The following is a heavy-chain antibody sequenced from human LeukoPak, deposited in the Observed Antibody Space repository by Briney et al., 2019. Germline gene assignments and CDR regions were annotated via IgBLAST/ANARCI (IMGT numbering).Heavy chain of an antibody. CDR2: IRSKAYGGTT. CDR3: TRAFSVVIVDHGGYYFDY. D-gene: IGHD3-22*01. V-gene: IGHV3-49*04. CDR1: GFTFNRYN. Sequence: GGSLRLSCAASGFTFNRYNMNWVRRAPGKGLEWVGFIRSKAYGGTTEYAASVKGRFTISRDDSKSIAYLQMNSLKTEDTAVYYCTRAFSVVIVDHGGYYFDYWGQGTLVTVSS. J-gene: IGHJ4*02.